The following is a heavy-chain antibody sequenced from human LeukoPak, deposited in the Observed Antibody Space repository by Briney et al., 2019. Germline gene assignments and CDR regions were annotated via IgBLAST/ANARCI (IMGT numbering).Heavy chain of an antibody. V-gene: IGHV1-69*13. J-gene: IGHJ4*02. CDR3: ARASGQVYYDILTGYAH. CDR2: IIPIFGTA. CDR1: GGTFSSYA. D-gene: IGHD3-9*01. Sequence: SVKVSCKASGGTFSSYAISWVRQAPGQGLEWMGGIIPIFGTANYAQKFRGRVTITADESTSTAYMELSSLRSEDTAVYYCARASGQVYYDILTGYAHWGQGTLVTVSS.